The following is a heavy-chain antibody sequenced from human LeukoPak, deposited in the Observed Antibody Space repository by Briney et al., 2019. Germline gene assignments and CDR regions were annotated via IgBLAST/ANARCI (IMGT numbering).Heavy chain of an antibody. D-gene: IGHD3-3*01. Sequence: ASVKVSCSASGYRFRDYGITWVRQAPGQGLEWMGWISAYNGNTNYAQKLQGRVTMTTDTSTSTAYMELRSLRSDDTAVYYCARGVSEWSGKDYWGQGTLVTVSS. V-gene: IGHV1-18*01. CDR2: ISAYNGNT. J-gene: IGHJ4*02. CDR3: ARGVSEWSGKDY. CDR1: GYRFRDYG.